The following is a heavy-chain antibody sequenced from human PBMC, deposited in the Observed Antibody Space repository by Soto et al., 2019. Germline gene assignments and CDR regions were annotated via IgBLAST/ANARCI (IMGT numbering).Heavy chain of an antibody. CDR1: GDSITNYY. Sequence: SETLSLTCTVSGDSITNYYWNWIRQPPGKGLEWIGYMSYSGSTYYNPSLKSRVTISIDTSKNQFSLKLSSVTAADTAVYYCAKDTSGWRGWFDPWGQGTLVTV. J-gene: IGHJ5*02. D-gene: IGHD6-19*01. CDR3: AKDTSGWRGWFDP. CDR2: MSYSGST. V-gene: IGHV4-59*01.